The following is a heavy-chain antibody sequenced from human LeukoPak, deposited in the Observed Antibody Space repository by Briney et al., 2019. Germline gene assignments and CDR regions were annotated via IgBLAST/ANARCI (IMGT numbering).Heavy chain of an antibody. Sequence: QSGGALRLSCAASGFTFSDYDMNWVRQATGKGLEWVSSIGTAGDTYYTGSVKGRFTISRENAKNSLYLQMNSLRAGDTAVYYCARVAKERVGGVYYFDYWGQGTLVTVSS. D-gene: IGHD1-1*01. CDR3: ARVAKERVGGVYYFDY. CDR1: GFTFSDYD. V-gene: IGHV3-13*01. J-gene: IGHJ4*02. CDR2: IGTAGDT.